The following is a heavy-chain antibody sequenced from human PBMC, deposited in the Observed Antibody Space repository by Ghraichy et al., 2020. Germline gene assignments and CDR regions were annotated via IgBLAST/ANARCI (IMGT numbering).Heavy chain of an antibody. V-gene: IGHV3-74*01. CDR3: VRANGAFDH. J-gene: IGHJ4*02. Sequence: GGSLRLSCAASGFTLSSYWMHWVRQTSGKGLVWVSRINRDGSSTSYADSVRGRFTISRDTAKNTLYLQMNSLRAEDTAVYYCVRANGAFDHWGQGTLVTVSS. CDR2: INRDGSST. D-gene: IGHD4-17*01. CDR1: GFTLSSYW.